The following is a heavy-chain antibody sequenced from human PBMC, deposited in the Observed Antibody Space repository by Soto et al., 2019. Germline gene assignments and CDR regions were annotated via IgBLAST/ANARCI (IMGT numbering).Heavy chain of an antibody. Sequence: PVGSLRLSCEASGFTFSNAWMNWVRQGPGKGLAWLGRIKSKVDGGTADYGAATTGGFSISRCDLRNILYLHMNSLKPDATAVYYCTALSYPYYDGMDVWGQGSTVTVSS. D-gene: IGHD2-2*01. CDR1: GFTFSNAW. CDR2: IKSKVDGGTA. J-gene: IGHJ6*02. V-gene: IGHV3-15*01. CDR3: TALSYPYYDGMDV.